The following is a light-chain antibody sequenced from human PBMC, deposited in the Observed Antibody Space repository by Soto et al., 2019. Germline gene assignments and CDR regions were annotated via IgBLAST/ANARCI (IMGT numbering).Light chain of an antibody. CDR3: QHYYGTSPIT. CDR1: QSVSIR. J-gene: IGKJ5*01. V-gene: IGKV3-20*01. Sequence: VFTQSPRTLSLSPGERATLSCRASQSVSIRLAWYQHKSGQAPRLLISGASSRATGIPDRFSGSGSGTDFTLTISRLEPEDFALYYCQHYYGTSPITFGQGSRLEI. CDR2: GAS.